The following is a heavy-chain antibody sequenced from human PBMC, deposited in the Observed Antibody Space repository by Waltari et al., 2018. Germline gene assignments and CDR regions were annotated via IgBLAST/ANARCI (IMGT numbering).Heavy chain of an antibody. J-gene: IGHJ3*02. CDR1: GGSISSYY. D-gene: IGHD1-26*01. Sequence: QVQLQESGPGLVKPSETMSLTCTVTGGSISSYYWSWTRQPPGKGLEWIGYIYYSGSTNYNPSLKSRVTISVDTSKNQFSLKLSSVTAADTAVYYCAREGWELHDAFDIWGQGTMVTVSS. V-gene: IGHV4-59*01. CDR3: AREGWELHDAFDI. CDR2: IYYSGST.